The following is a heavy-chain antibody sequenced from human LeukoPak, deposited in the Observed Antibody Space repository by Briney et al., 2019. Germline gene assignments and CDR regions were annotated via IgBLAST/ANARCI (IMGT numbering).Heavy chain of an antibody. CDR2: ISSSSDTI. D-gene: IGHD3-16*02. J-gene: IGHJ4*02. CDR1: GFTFGPYT. V-gene: IGHV3-48*01. CDR3: ARDPLGYFDY. Sequence: GGSLRLSCAASGFTFGPYTMNWVRQAPGKGLEWVSYISSSSDTIYYADSVKGRFTISRDNSKNTLYLQMNSLRAEDTAVYYCARDPLGYFDYWGQGTLVTVSS.